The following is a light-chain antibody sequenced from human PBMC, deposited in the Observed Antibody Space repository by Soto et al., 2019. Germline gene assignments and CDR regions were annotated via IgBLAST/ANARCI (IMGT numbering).Light chain of an antibody. CDR1: STNIGANS. V-gene: IGLV1-44*01. Sequence: QSVLTQPPSASGTPGRSVTMSCSGSSTNIGANSVNWYQCLPGAAPKLLIYTNNKRPSGVPDRFFGSKSGSSASLAISGLPSGDEGDYYCAAWDDSLNAVVFGGGTKLTVL. J-gene: IGLJ2*01. CDR2: TNN. CDR3: AAWDDSLNAVV.